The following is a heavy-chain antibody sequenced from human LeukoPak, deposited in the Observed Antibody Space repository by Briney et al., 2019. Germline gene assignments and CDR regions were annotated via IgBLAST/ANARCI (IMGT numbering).Heavy chain of an antibody. V-gene: IGHV3-23*01. J-gene: IGHJ4*02. D-gene: IGHD6-19*01. CDR3: AKEGIAVAGPFYY. CDR1: GFTFSSYA. CDR2: ISGSGDST. Sequence: PGGSLRLSCAASGFTFSSYAMSWVRQAPGKGLEWVSTISGSGDSTYHADSVKGRFTISRDNSKNTLYLQMNSLRAEDTAVYYCAKEGIAVAGPFYYWGQGTLVTVSS.